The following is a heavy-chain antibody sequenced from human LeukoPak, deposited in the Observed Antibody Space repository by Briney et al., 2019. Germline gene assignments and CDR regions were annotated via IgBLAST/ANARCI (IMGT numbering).Heavy chain of an antibody. J-gene: IGHJ3*02. D-gene: IGHD3-16*01. CDR2: IYSGGST. CDR3: QRDPGWGAFDI. V-gene: IGHV3-66*01. Sequence: GGSLRLSCAASGFTVSSNYMSWVRQAPGKGLEWVSVIYSGGSTYYADSVKGRFTISRDNSKNTLYLQMNSLRAEDTAVYYCQRDPGWGAFDIWGQGTMVTVSS. CDR1: GFTVSSNY.